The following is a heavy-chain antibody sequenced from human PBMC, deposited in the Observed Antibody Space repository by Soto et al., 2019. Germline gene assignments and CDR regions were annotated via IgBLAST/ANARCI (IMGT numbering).Heavy chain of an antibody. J-gene: IGHJ4*02. CDR2: VSAYNGNT. D-gene: IGHD2-2*01. Sequence: ASVKVSCKASGYTFTSFGINWVRQAPGQGLEWMGWVSAYNGNTKYAQKLQGRVTMTTDSSTSTAYMELRSLRSDDTAVYYCARVSLAWAAALKTWEHPSNCCDYGGQGTLVTVSS. V-gene: IGHV1-18*01. CDR3: ARVSLAWAAALKTWEHPSNCCDY. CDR1: GYTFTSFG.